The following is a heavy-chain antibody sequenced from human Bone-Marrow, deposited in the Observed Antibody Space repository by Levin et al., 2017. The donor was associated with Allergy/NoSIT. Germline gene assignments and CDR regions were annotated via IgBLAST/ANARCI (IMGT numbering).Heavy chain of an antibody. CDR3: ARDSGGSGTQNYGGTDY. CDR1: ENTFTNYG. J-gene: IGHJ4*02. Sequence: ASVKVSCQASENTFTNYGVSWVRLAPGQGLEWMGRISPLIGMTNYAQKFRGRVTISADRHTGTVYMELVSLKSEDTAMYFCARDSGGSGTQNYGGTDYWGQGTLVTVSS. CDR2: ISPLIGMT. V-gene: IGHV1-69*04. D-gene: IGHD3-10*01.